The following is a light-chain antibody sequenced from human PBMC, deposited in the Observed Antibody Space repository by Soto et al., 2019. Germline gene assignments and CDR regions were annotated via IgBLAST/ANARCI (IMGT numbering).Light chain of an antibody. J-gene: IGKJ3*01. CDR1: QSVSSSY. Sequence: EIVLTQSPGTLSLSPGERATLSCRASQSVSSSYLGWYQQKPGQAPRLLIYGASSRATGIPDRFSGSGSGTDFTLSISRLEPEDFAVYYCQHYGTSHPFTFGPGTKVDIK. CDR2: GAS. CDR3: QHYGTSHPFT. V-gene: IGKV3-20*01.